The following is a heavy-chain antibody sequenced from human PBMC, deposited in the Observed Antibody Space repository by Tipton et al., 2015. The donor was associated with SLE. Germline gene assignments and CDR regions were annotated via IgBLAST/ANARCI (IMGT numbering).Heavy chain of an antibody. CDR3: ARQVAQGTWAFDY. CDR2: IYYSGST. D-gene: IGHD5-12*01. Sequence: TLSLTCDVSNYSISSGYYWGWIRQHPGKGLEWIGYIYYSGSTYYNPSLKSRVIISVDTSENQFSLKLSSVTAADTAVYYCARQVAQGTWAFDYWGQGTLVTVSS. J-gene: IGHJ4*02. CDR1: NYSISSGYY. V-gene: IGHV4-38-2*01.